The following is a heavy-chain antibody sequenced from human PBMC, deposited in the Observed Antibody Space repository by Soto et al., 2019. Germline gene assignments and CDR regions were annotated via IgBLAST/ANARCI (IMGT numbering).Heavy chain of an antibody. V-gene: IGHV1-69*13. D-gene: IGHD3-22*01. Sequence: SVKVSCKASGGTFSSYAISWVRQAPGQGLEWMGGIIPIFGTANYAQKFQGRVTITADESTSTAYMELSSLRSEDTAVYYCESASGSYHSSGYYLVYWGQGTLVTVSS. CDR2: IIPIFGTA. J-gene: IGHJ4*02. CDR3: ESASGSYHSSGYYLVY. CDR1: GGTFSSYA.